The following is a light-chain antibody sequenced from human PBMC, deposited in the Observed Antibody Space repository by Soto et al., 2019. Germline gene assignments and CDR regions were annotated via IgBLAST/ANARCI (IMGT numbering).Light chain of an antibody. CDR2: GAS. V-gene: IGKV3-15*01. Sequence: EIVMTQSPAALSVSPGEGATLSCRASQSVRTKLAWYQQKAGQAPRLLIYGASTRASGVSDRFSGSGSGTEYTLTISRLEPEDFAVYYCQQYGNTPQITFGQGTRLEIK. CDR1: QSVRTK. CDR3: QQYGNTPQIT. J-gene: IGKJ5*01.